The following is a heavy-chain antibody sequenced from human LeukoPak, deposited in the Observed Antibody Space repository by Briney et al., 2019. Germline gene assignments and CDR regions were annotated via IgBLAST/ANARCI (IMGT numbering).Heavy chain of an antibody. CDR3: ASLPYYDYVWRSYRLDY. V-gene: IGHV4-39*01. D-gene: IGHD3-16*02. CDR1: GGSISSSSYY. Sequence: SETLSLTCTVSGGSISSSSYYWGWIRQPPGKGLDWIGSIYYSGSTYYNPSLKSRVTISVDSSKTLFSLKLSSVTDADTAVYSCASLPYYDYVWRSYRLDYWGQGTLVTVSS. CDR2: IYYSGST. J-gene: IGHJ4*02.